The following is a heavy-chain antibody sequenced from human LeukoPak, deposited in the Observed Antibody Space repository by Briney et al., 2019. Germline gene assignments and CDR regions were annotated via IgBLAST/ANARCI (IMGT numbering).Heavy chain of an antibody. CDR3: ARGYYGGEDAFDI. Sequence: PSETLSLTCTVSGGSISSGSYYWSWIRQPAGKGLEWIGYIYYSGSTNYNPSLKSRVTISVDTSKNQFSLKLSSVTAADTAVYYCARGYYGGEDAFDIWGQGTMVTVSS. CDR1: GGSISSGSYY. D-gene: IGHD3-3*01. J-gene: IGHJ3*02. CDR2: IYYSGST. V-gene: IGHV4-61*10.